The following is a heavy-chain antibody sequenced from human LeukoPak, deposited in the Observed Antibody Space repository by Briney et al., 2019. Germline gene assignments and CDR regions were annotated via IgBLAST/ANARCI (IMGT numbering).Heavy chain of an antibody. V-gene: IGHV5-10-1*01. Sequence: GESLKISCKGSGYSSTSYWISWVRQMPGKGLEWMGRIDPSDSYTNYSPSFQGHVTISADKSISTAYLQWSSLKASDTAMYYCARIFGDTAMVRDYYYGMDVWGKGTTVTVSS. J-gene: IGHJ6*04. D-gene: IGHD5-18*01. CDR2: IDPSDSYT. CDR3: ARIFGDTAMVRDYYYGMDV. CDR1: GYSSTSYW.